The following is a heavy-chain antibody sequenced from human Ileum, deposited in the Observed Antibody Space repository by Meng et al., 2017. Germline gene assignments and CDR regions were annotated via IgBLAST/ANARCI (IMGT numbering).Heavy chain of an antibody. CDR3: AHSPQGYFDY. CDR1: GFSLATSGVS. J-gene: IGHJ4*02. Sequence: QITLKETGPALVKATPTLPLTCDFSGFSLATSGVSMAWIRQPPGEALEWLALIYWDDDKRYSPSLKNRLAITKDTSKNQVVLTMTNMDPMDTGTYYCAHSPQGYFDYWGPGTLVTVSS. V-gene: IGHV2-5*02. CDR2: IYWDDDK.